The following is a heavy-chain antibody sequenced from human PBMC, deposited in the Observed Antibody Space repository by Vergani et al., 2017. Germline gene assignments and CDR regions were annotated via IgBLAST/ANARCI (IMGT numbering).Heavy chain of an antibody. CDR3: AGGDGLRGSGSWGAFDI. V-gene: IGHV4-31*03. D-gene: IGHD3-10*01. J-gene: IGHJ3*02. CDR2: IYYSGST. Sequence: QVQLQESGPGLVKPSQTLSLTCTVSGGSISSGGYYWSWIRQHPGKGLEWIGYIYYSGSTYYNPSLKSRVTISVDTSKNQFSLKLSSVTAAEAAVYYVAGGDGLRGSGSWGAFDIWGQGTMVTVSS. CDR1: GGSISSGGYY.